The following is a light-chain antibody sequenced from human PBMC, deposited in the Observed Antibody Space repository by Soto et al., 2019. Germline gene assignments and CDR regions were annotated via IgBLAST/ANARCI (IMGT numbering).Light chain of an antibody. CDR1: QSVLYSSNNKNY. Sequence: DIVMTKSQESLAVSLGERATINCKSSQSVLYSSNNKNYLAWYQQKPGQPPKLLIYWASTRESGVPDRFSGSGSGTDFTLTISSLQPDDFATYYCQHYNSYSEAFGQGTKVDI. CDR3: QHYNSYSEA. J-gene: IGKJ1*01. V-gene: IGKV4-1*01. CDR2: WAS.